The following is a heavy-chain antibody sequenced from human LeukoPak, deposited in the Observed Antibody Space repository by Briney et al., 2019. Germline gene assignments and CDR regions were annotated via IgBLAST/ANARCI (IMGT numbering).Heavy chain of an antibody. V-gene: IGHV3-23*01. D-gene: IGHD3-9*01. CDR1: GFTFSSYA. J-gene: IGHJ6*03. CDR3: AKAEEVTIFHLYYYYMDV. CDR2: ISGSGGST. Sequence: PGGSLRLSCAASGFTFSSYAMSWVRQAPGKGLEWVPAISGSGGSTYYADSVKGRFTISRDNSKNTLYLQMNSLRAEDTAVYYCAKAEEVTIFHLYYYYMDVWGNGTTVTVSS.